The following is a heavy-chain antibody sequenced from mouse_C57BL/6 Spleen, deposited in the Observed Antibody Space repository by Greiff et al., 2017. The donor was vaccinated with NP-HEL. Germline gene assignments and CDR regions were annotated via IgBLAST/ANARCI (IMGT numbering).Heavy chain of an antibody. CDR3: AREWGTSPPFAY. J-gene: IGHJ3*01. D-gene: IGHD6-2*01. CDR1: GYTFTSYW. V-gene: IGHV1-64*01. CDR2: IHPNSGST. Sequence: QVQLQQPGAELVKPGASVKLSCKASGYTFTSYWMHWVKQRPGQGLEWIGMIHPNSGSTNYNEKFKSKATLTVDKASSTAYRQLSSLTAEDSAVYYCAREWGTSPPFAYWGQGTLVTVSA.